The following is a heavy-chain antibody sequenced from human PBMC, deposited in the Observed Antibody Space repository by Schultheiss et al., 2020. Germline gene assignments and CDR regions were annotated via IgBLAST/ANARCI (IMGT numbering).Heavy chain of an antibody. CDR3: ARDQYYYDSSGYYSSPDAFDI. Sequence: GESLKISCAASGFTFSSYSMNWVRQAPGKGLEWVSSISSSSSYIYYADSVKGRFTISRDNAKNSLYLQMNSLRAEDTAVYYCARDQYYYDSSGYYSSPDAFDIWGQGTMVTVSS. D-gene: IGHD3-22*01. CDR1: GFTFSSYS. J-gene: IGHJ3*02. CDR2: ISSSSSYI. V-gene: IGHV3-21*01.